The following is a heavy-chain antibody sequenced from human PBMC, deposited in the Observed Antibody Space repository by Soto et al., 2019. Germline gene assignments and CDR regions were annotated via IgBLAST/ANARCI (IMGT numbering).Heavy chain of an antibody. V-gene: IGHV3-23*01. CDR1: GFAFPNYA. J-gene: IGHJ5*02. D-gene: IGHD2-8*01. CDR2: VTGSGSTA. CDR3: AKPRVYCTNGVCPAAS. Sequence: GSLRLSCAASGFAFPNYAMTWVRQAPGKGREWVSAVTGSGSTAFYADSVKGRFTISRDNSNYTLYLQMDSLRAEDTALYFCAKPRVYCTNGVCPAASWGQGVLVTVSS.